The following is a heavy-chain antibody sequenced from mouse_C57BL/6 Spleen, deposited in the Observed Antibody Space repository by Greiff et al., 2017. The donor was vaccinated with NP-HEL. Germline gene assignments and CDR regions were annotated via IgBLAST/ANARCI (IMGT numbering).Heavy chain of an antibody. CDR2: IHPNSGST. CDR1: GYTFTSYW. CDR3: ARDQLG. V-gene: IGHV1-64*01. D-gene: IGHD4-1*02. Sequence: VQLQQPGAELVKPGASVKLSCKASGYTFTSYWMHWVKQRPGQGLEWIGMIHPNSGSTNYNEKFKSKATLTVDKSSSTAYIQLSSLTSEDSAVYYCARDQLGWGQGTLVTVSA. J-gene: IGHJ3*02.